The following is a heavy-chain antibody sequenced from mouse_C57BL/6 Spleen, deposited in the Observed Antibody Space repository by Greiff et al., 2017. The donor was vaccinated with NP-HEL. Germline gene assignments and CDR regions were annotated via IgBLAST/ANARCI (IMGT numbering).Heavy chain of an antibody. CDR2: INPSSGYT. CDR1: GYTFTSYW. V-gene: IGHV1-7*01. J-gene: IGHJ3*01. Sequence: QVQLQQSGAELAKPGASVKLSCKASGYTFTSYWMHWVKQRPGQGLEWIGYINPSSGYTKYNQKFKDKATLTAAKSSSTAYMQLSSLTYEDSAVYYCARETAQASFAYWGQGTLVTVSA. D-gene: IGHD3-2*02. CDR3: ARETAQASFAY.